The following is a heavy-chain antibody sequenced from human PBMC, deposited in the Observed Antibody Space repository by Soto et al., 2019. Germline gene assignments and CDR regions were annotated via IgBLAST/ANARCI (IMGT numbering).Heavy chain of an antibody. CDR2: IHHSGTT. V-gene: IGHV4-4*02. Sequence: QVQLQESGPGLVQPAGTLSLTCTVSGGSVTSRNWWIWVRQPPGKGLEWIGAIHHSGTTDYNPSLKSRATISVDKSKNHFSLRLTSVTAADTALYYCARQELELDWFDPWGQGTLVSVSP. CDR3: ARQELELDWFDP. CDR1: GGSVTSRNW. D-gene: IGHD1-7*01. J-gene: IGHJ5*02.